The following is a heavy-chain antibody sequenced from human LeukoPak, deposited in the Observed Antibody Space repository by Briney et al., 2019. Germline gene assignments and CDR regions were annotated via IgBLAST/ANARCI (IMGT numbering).Heavy chain of an antibody. Sequence: GGSLRLSCAASGFTFSSYEMNWVRQAPGKGLEWVAYISSSGSLIYYADSVKGRFTISRDNAKNSLFLEMSSLRADDTAVYFCARDVEGGTFDIWGQGTTVTVSS. CDR3: ARDVEGGTFDI. CDR1: GFTFSSYE. D-gene: IGHD3-16*01. V-gene: IGHV3-48*03. CDR2: ISSSGSLI. J-gene: IGHJ3*02.